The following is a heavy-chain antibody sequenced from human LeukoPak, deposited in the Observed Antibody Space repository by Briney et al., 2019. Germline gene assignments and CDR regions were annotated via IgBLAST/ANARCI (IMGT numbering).Heavy chain of an antibody. V-gene: IGHV3-21*01. D-gene: IGHD5-18*01. J-gene: IGHJ4*02. CDR1: GFTFSSHS. CDR2: ISSSSSYI. CDR3: ARGSSGYSYILSY. Sequence: GGSLRLSCAASGFTFSSHSMNWVRQAPGKGLEWVSSISSSSSYIYYADSVKGRFTISRDNAKNSLYLQMSSLRAEDTAMYYCARGSSGYSYILSYWGQGALVTVSS.